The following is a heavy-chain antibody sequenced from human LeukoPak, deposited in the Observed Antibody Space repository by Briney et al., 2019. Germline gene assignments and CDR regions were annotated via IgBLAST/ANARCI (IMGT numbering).Heavy chain of an antibody. D-gene: IGHD3-22*01. CDR2: ISGAGTT. CDR1: GFTFSSYA. V-gene: IGHV3-23*01. Sequence: GGSLRLSCAATGFTFSSYAMSWVRQAPGKGLEWVSVISGAGTTYYADSVKGRFTISRDNAKNSLFLQMNSLRAEDTAVYYCARDSDFDSSGYYPYYYYYKMDVWGQGTTVTVSS. CDR3: ARDSDFDSSGYYPYYYYYKMDV. J-gene: IGHJ6*02.